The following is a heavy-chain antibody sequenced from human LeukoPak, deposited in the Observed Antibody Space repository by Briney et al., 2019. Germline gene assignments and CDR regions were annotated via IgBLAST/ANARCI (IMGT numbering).Heavy chain of an antibody. D-gene: IGHD3-3*01. Sequence: PSETLSLTCTVSGGSISSYYWSWIRQPAGKGLEWIGRIYTSGSTNYNPSLKSRVTMSVDTSKNQFSLKLSSVTAADTAVYYCARLYDFWSGSNWFDPWGQGTLVTVSS. CDR2: IYTSGST. V-gene: IGHV4-4*07. J-gene: IGHJ5*02. CDR1: GGSISSYY. CDR3: ARLYDFWSGSNWFDP.